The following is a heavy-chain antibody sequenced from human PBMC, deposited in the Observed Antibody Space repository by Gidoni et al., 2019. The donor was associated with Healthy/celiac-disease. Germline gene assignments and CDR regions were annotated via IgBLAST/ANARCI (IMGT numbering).Heavy chain of an antibody. CDR2: IYWDDDK. D-gene: IGHD3-10*01. J-gene: IGHJ4*02. CDR1: GFSLSTSGVG. CDR3: AHSYGSGSWEPAHYFDY. Sequence: QITLKESGPTLVKPTQTLTLTCTFSGFSLSTSGVGVGWIRQPPGKALEWLALIYWDDDKRYSPSLKSRLTITKDTSKNQVVLTMTNMDPVDTATYYCAHSYGSGSWEPAHYFDYWGQGTLVTVSS. V-gene: IGHV2-5*02.